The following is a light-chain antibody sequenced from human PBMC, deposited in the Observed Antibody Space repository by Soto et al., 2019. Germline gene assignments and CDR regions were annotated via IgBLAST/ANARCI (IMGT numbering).Light chain of an antibody. V-gene: IGKV3-20*01. J-gene: IGKJ1*01. CDR1: QSVTSNY. CDR2: AAA. CDR3: HQYGSSITWT. Sequence: EVVLTQSPGTVSLSPGERATLSCRASQSVTSNYLAWYQQKPGQAPRLLIYAAASRATGIPDRFSGSGSGTDFTLSISRLEPEDFAVYDWHQYGSSITWTFVQWTKVEIK.